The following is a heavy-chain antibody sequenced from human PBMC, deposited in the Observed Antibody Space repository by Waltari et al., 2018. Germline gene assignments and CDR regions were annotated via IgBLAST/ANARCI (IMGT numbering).Heavy chain of an antibody. CDR1: GYTFNGYY. CDR2: INPNSGGT. CDR3: ARGGIVGATSSYYYGMDV. V-gene: IGHV1-2*02. D-gene: IGHD1-26*01. Sequence: QVQLVQSGAEVKKPGASVKVSCKASGYTFNGYYMHWVRRAPGQGLEWMGWINPNSGGTNYAQKFQGRVTMTRDTSISTAYMELSRLRSDDTAVYYCARGGIVGATSSYYYGMDVWGQGTTVTVSS. J-gene: IGHJ6*02.